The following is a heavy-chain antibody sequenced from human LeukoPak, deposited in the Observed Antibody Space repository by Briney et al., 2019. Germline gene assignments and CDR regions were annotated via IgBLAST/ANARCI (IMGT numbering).Heavy chain of an antibody. CDR1: GYTFTGYY. Sequence: ASVKVSCKASGYTFTGYYIHWVRQAPGQGLEWMGWINPTSGGTNYAQKFQGRVTMTRDTSITTAYMELGRLRSDDTAVYYCARGRRSLLWFGELLRPKYNWFDPWGQGTLVTVSS. CDR3: ARGRRSLLWFGELLRPKYNWFDP. J-gene: IGHJ5*02. D-gene: IGHD3-10*01. CDR2: INPTSGGT. V-gene: IGHV1-2*02.